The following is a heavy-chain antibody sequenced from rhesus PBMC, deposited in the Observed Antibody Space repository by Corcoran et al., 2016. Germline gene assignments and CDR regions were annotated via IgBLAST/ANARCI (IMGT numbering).Heavy chain of an antibody. CDR3: ARGVAAAGTGDY. D-gene: IGHD6-25*01. CDR2: RDGRGGST. CDR1: GGSISDSYY. Sequence: QVQLQASGPGLVKPSETLSLTCTVSGGSISDSYYWSWIRQPPGKGLEWMGRRDGRGGSTNNNPSIKSRVTSSRDKSKNQFSLKLSSVTAADTAVYYCARGVAAAGTGDYWGQGVLVTVSS. V-gene: IGHV4-160*01. J-gene: IGHJ4*01.